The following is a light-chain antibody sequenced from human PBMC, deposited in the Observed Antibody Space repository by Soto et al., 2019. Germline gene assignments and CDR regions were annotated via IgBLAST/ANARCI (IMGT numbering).Light chain of an antibody. CDR1: QDIGTW. V-gene: IGKV1-5*03. Sequence: DIQMTQSPSTLSASVGDRVTITCRASQDIGTWLAWYQQKPEKAPKVLIYRASHLESGVPSRFSASGSRTEFSLTINSLQADDFATYYCQQYHIYSWTFGQGTKVDIK. CDR3: QQYHIYSWT. J-gene: IGKJ1*01. CDR2: RAS.